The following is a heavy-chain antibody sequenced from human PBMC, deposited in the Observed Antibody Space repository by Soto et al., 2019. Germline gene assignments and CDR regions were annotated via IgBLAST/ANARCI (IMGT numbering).Heavy chain of an antibody. J-gene: IGHJ4*01. Sequence: SETQSLTGDVYGGSFSGYYCSWIRQPPWKGLEWLGEINHRGSTNYNPSLKSRVTISVDTSKNQFSLKLSSVTAADTAVYYCGRDGNYCGSGSYPGIDY. CDR2: INHRGST. CDR3: GRDGNYCGSGSYPGIDY. CDR1: GGSFSGYY. D-gene: IGHD3-10*01. V-gene: IGHV4-34*01.